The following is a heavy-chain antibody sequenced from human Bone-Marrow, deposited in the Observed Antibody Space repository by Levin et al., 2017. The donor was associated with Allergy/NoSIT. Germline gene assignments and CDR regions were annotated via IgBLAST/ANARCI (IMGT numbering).Heavy chain of an antibody. V-gene: IGHV1-69*02. J-gene: IGHJ6*03. D-gene: IGHD2-2*01. CDR2: IIPILGIA. Sequence: KISCKASGGTFSSYTISWVRQAPGQGLEWMGRIIPILGIANYAQKFQGRVTITADKSTSTAYMELSSLRSEDTAVYYCARSGYCSSTSCYFDYYYYYMDVWGKGTTVTVSS. CDR3: ARSGYCSSTSCYFDYYYYYMDV. CDR1: GGTFSSYT.